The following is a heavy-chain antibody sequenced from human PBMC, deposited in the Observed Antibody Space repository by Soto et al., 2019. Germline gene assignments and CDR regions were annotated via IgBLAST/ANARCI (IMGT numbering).Heavy chain of an antibody. V-gene: IGHV3-53*01. J-gene: IGHJ4*02. CDR3: ARGWASGYDFDY. CDR2: IYSGGST. D-gene: IGHD5-12*01. Sequence: GGALRLNCSASGFTVSSNYMSWVRQAPGKGLEWVSVIYSGGSTYYADSVKGRFTISRDNSKNTLYLQMNSLRAEDTAVYYCARGWASGYDFDYWGQGTLVTVSS. CDR1: GFTVSSNY.